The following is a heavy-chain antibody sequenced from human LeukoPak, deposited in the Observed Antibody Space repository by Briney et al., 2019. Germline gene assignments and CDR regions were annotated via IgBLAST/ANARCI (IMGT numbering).Heavy chain of an antibody. CDR1: GYSISSGYY. J-gene: IGHJ5*02. CDR3: ARDIGKAKGSWLDP. V-gene: IGHV4-38-2*02. CDR2: IYHSGST. D-gene: IGHD3-10*01. Sequence: PSETLSLTCTVSGYSISSGYYWGWIRKPPGKGLEWIGSIYHSGSTYYNPSLKSRVTISVDTSKNQFSLKLSSVTAADTAVYYCARDIGKAKGSWLDPWGQGTLVTVSS.